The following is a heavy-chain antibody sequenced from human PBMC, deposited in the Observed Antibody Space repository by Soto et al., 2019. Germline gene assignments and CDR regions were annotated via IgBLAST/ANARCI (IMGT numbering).Heavy chain of an antibody. J-gene: IGHJ6*02. CDR2: IIPIFDTP. D-gene: IGHD3-10*01. V-gene: IGHV1-69*06. CDR3: ATHGATTMARGAMKHYYYVMDV. CDR1: GGIFSSFT. Sequence: SVKVSCKASGGIFSSFTISWVRQAPGQGLEWLGGIIPIFDTPTYEQNFQGRVTITADKSTNTVYMELSSLRSEDTAVYYCATHGATTMARGAMKHYYYVMDVWGQGTTVTVSS.